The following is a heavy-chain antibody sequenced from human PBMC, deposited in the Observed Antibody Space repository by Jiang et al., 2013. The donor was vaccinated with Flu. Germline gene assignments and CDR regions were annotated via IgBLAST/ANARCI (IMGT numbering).Heavy chain of an antibody. D-gene: IGHD3-16*01. CDR1: GDFISNYY. V-gene: IGHV4-59*08. CDR2: THNSGDT. Sequence: GSGLVKPSETLSLTCTVPGDFISNYYWSWIRQSPEKGLEWIGFTHNSGDTNCNPSLKSRVTISLDTSKKQLSLKLTSVTAADTAIYYCARHPGGNEYHRFDAWGQGTLVTVSS. CDR3: ARHPGGNEYHRFDA. J-gene: IGHJ5*02.